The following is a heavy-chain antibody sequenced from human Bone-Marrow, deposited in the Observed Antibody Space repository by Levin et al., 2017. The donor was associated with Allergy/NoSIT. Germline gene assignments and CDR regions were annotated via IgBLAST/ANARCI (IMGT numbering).Heavy chain of an antibody. J-gene: IGHJ4*02. CDR3: ARAGGGYCSGGSCYWGLGY. D-gene: IGHD2-15*01. CDR1: GFTFSSYW. CDR2: INSDGSGT. V-gene: IGHV3-74*01. Sequence: GGSLRLSCAASGFTFSSYWMYWVRQAPGKGLVWVSRINSDGSGTGYADSVKGRFTISRDNAKNTLYLQVNSLRVEDTAVYYCARAGGGYCSGGSCYWGLGYWGQGTLVTVSS.